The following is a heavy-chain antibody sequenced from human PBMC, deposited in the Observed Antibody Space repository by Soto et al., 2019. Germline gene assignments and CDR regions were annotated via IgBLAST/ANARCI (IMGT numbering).Heavy chain of an antibody. D-gene: IGHD1-26*01. CDR2: IKTDGSSS. Sequence: GGSLTLSRAASGFTFSYYWMHWVRQAPGKGLVWVSRIKTDGSSSTYADSVKGRFTISRDNAKNMLHLQMNSLRAEDTAVYYCARDGVGATTLFDYWGQGTLVTVSS. V-gene: IGHV3-74*01. CDR1: GFTFSYYW. CDR3: ARDGVGATTLFDY. J-gene: IGHJ4*02.